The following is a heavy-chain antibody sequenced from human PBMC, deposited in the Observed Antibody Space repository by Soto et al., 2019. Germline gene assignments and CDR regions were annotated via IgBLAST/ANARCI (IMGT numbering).Heavy chain of an antibody. J-gene: IGHJ4*02. D-gene: IGHD6-13*01. CDR2: ISGGGDNT. V-gene: IGHV3-23*01. CDR1: GFTFSTYA. Sequence: EVQLLESGGGLVQPGGSLRLSCAASGFTFSTYAMTWVRQAPGKGLEWVSAISGGGDNTYYADSVKGRFTISRDNSKNTLYLQMNSRRVEDTALYYCAKGDTTAVGTVDYWGQGTLVTVSS. CDR3: AKGDTTAVGTVDY.